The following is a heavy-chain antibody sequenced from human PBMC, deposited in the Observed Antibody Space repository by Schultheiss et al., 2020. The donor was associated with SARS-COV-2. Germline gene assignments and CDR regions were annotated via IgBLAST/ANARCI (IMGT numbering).Heavy chain of an antibody. V-gene: IGHV4-4*07. CDR3: ARLFRQWELLSWCFDL. D-gene: IGHD1-26*01. Sequence: SETLSLTCTVSGGSISNYYWSWIRQPAGKGLEWIGRIYSSGSTNYNPSLKSRVTISVDTSKNQFSLKLSSVTAADTAVYYCARLFRQWELLSWCFDLWGRGTLVTVSS. CDR2: IYSSGST. CDR1: GGSISNYY. J-gene: IGHJ2*01.